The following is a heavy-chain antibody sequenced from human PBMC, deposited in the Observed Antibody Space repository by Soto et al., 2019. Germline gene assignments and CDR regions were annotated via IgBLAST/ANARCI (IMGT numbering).Heavy chain of an antibody. CDR1: GDSVNGPSYV. Sequence: SETLSLTCTVSGDSVNGPSYVWAWIRQSPGKGLEWIGHIRYSGTTDYHPSLKSRVTISLDTSKNHFSLNLASVTSADSAVYYCARTDHSGGWAAWFWGQGTLVTVSS. J-gene: IGHJ4*02. CDR2: IRYSGTT. D-gene: IGHD2-15*01. CDR3: ARTDHSGGWAAWF. V-gene: IGHV4-61*03.